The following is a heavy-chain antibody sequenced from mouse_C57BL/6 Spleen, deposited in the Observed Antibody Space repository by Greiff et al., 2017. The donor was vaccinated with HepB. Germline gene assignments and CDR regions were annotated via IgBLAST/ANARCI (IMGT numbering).Heavy chain of an antibody. V-gene: IGHV1-53*01. Sequence: QVQLKQPGTELVKPGASVKLSCKASGYTFTSYWMHWVKQRPGQGLEWIGNINPSNGGTNYNEKFKSKATLTVDKSSSTAYMQLSSLTSEDSAVYYCARKGTTVVAKVYFDYWGQGTTLTVSS. CDR3: ARKGTTVVAKVYFDY. CDR1: GYTFTSYW. J-gene: IGHJ2*01. CDR2: INPSNGGT. D-gene: IGHD1-1*01.